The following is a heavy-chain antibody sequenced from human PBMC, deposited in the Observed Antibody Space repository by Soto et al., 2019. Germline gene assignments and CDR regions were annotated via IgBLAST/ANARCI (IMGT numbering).Heavy chain of an antibody. D-gene: IGHD5-12*01. J-gene: IGHJ4*02. V-gene: IGHV1-69*02. CDR2: IIPILGIA. CDR3: ARWWGGYDSRYYFDY. CDR1: GGTFSSYT. Sequence: QVQLVQSGAEVKKPGSSVKVSCKASGGTFSSYTISWVRQAPGQGLEWMGRIIPILGIANYAQKFQGRVTMTADKSTSTAYMELGSRRAEDTAVYYCARWWGGYDSRYYFDYWGQGTLVTVSS.